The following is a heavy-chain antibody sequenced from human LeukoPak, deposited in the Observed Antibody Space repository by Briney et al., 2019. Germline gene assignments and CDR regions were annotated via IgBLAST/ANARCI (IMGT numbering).Heavy chain of an antibody. J-gene: IGHJ4*02. CDR2: IYYSGST. D-gene: IGHD7-27*01. CDR3: ATAPWADY. V-gene: IGHV4-59*01. CDR1: GGSISSYY. Sequence: SETLSLTCTVSGGSISSYYWSWIRRPPGKGLEWIGYIYYSGSTNYNPSLKSRVTISVDTSKNQFSLKLSSVTAADTAVYYCATAPWADYWGPGTLVTVSS.